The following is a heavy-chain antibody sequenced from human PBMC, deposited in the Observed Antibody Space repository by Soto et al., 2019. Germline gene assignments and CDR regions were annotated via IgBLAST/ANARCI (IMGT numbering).Heavy chain of an antibody. D-gene: IGHD3-3*01. Sequence: QVPLVQSGSEVKKPGASVKVSCKASGYNFNSYGISWVRQAPGQGLEWLGWISGYNGDTKYSEKCKGRVTMTTDTTTRTAYLEVRSLISDDTAIYYCARYFWSGKMPFFFDQWGKGSLMTVSS. CDR3: ARYFWSGKMPFFFDQ. CDR2: ISGYNGDT. CDR1: GYNFNSYG. V-gene: IGHV1-18*01. J-gene: IGHJ4*02.